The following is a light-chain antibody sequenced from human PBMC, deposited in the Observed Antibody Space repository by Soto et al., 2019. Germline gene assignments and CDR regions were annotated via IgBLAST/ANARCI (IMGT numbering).Light chain of an antibody. Sequence: QSVLTQPASVSGSPGQSVTISCTGTSSDVGGYNYVSWYQQHPGKAPKLLIYEVINRPSGVSNRFAASKSGDTASLTISGLQTEDEAHYYFSSYTDSSIEVCGTGTKVTVL. J-gene: IGLJ1*01. V-gene: IGLV2-14*01. CDR2: EVI. CDR1: SSDVGGYNY. CDR3: SSYTDSSIEV.